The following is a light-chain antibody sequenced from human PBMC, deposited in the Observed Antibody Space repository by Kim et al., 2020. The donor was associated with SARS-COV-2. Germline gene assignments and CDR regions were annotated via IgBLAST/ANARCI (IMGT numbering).Light chain of an antibody. CDR2: DNN. CDR1: SSNIGKNY. V-gene: IGLV1-51*01. CDR3: GTWDSSLSGVV. Sequence: QSVLTQPPSVSAAPGQKVTISCSGSSSNIGKNYVSWYQQLPGTAPKLLIYDNNKRPSGIPDRFSGSKSGTSATLGITGLQTGDEADYYCGTWDSSLSGVVFGGGTQLTVL. J-gene: IGLJ2*01.